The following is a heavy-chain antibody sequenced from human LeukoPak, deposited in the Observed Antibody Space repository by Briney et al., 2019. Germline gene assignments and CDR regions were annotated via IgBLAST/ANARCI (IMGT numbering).Heavy chain of an antibody. CDR2: IYYSGST. Sequence: PSETLSLTCTVSGASISSYYWSWIRQPPGKGLEWIGYIYYSGSTNYNPSLKSRVTISVDTSKNQFSLKMSSVTAADTAVYYCASISSSGFKTFDYWGQGTLVTVSS. CDR3: ASISSSGFKTFDY. J-gene: IGHJ4*02. CDR1: GASISSYY. V-gene: IGHV4-59*01. D-gene: IGHD6-6*01.